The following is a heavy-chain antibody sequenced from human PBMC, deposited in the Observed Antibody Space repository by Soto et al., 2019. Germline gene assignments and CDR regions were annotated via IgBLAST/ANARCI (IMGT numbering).Heavy chain of an antibody. D-gene: IGHD3-22*01. V-gene: IGHV3-30-3*01. CDR3: ARDGSYYDSSGYYNDAFDI. Sequence: GGSLRLSCAASGFTFSSYAMHWVRQAPGKGLEWVAVISYDGSNKYYADSVKGRFTISRDNSKNTLYLQMNSLRAEDTAVYYCARDGSYYDSSGYYNDAFDIWGQGTMVPVSS. CDR1: GFTFSSYA. J-gene: IGHJ3*02. CDR2: ISYDGSNK.